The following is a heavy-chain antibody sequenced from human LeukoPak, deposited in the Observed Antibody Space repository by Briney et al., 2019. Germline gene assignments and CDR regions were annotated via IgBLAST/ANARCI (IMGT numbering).Heavy chain of an antibody. V-gene: IGHV1-8*01. D-gene: IGHD3-16*01. J-gene: IGHJ4*02. Sequence: VASVKVSCKASGYTFTSYDINWVRQATGQGLEWMGWMNPNSGNTGYAQKFQGRVTMTRNTSISTAYMELSSLRSEDTAVYYCARGRGYDYVWGDWGQGTLVTVSS. CDR2: MNPNSGNT. CDR3: ARGRGYDYVWGD. CDR1: GYTFTSYD.